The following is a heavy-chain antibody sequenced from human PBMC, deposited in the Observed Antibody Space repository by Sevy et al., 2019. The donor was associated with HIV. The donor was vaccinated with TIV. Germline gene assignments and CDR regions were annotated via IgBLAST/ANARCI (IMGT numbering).Heavy chain of an antibody. CDR2: VYDSGNS. Sequence: SETLSLTCAVSGGSINSFFWSWIRQSPGKGLEWIGYVYDSGNSEYNPSLRSRVTISVDTSKKQFSLKLSSVTAADTAVYYCARGGGIYYDSRGFHPQYYFDSWGQGTMVTVSS. CDR1: GGSINSFF. V-gene: IGHV4-59*01. D-gene: IGHD3-22*01. CDR3: ARGGGIYYDSRGFHPQYYFDS. J-gene: IGHJ4*02.